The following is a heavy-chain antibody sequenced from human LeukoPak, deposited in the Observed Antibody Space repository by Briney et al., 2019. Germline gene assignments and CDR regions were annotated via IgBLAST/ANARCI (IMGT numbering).Heavy chain of an antibody. J-gene: IGHJ5*02. CDR2: ISSSSSYK. CDR1: GFTFSSYS. V-gene: IGHV3-21*01. Sequence: PGGSLRLSCAASGFTFSSYSMNWVRQAPGKGLEWVSSISSSSSYKYYADSVKGRFTISRDNAKNSLYLQMNSLRAEDTAVYYCASKGPADCSSTSCYIGITGFDPWGQGTQVTVSS. D-gene: IGHD2-2*02. CDR3: ASKGPADCSSTSCYIGITGFDP.